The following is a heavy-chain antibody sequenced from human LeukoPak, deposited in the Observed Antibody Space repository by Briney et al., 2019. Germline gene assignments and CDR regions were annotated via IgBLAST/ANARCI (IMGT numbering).Heavy chain of an antibody. Sequence: ASVKVSCKSSGYSFIDYYIHWVRQAPGQGLGWVGCINPNSGGSNSAQKFHGRVTMTGETSLNTVYVPLSGLTSDDTPVFLCAGDRVVTGVRNHFHYWGQGTLVTVSS. J-gene: IGHJ4*02. V-gene: IGHV1-2*02. CDR1: GYSFIDYY. CDR2: INPNSGGS. CDR3: AGDRVVTGVRNHFHY. D-gene: IGHD2-21*02.